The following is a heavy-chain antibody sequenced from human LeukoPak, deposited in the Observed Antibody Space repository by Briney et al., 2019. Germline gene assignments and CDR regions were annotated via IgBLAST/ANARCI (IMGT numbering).Heavy chain of an antibody. CDR1: GFTFSSYA. J-gene: IGHJ4*02. D-gene: IGHD3-22*01. CDR2: ISGSGGST. V-gene: IGHV3-23*01. Sequence: PGGSLRLSCAASGFTFSSYAMNWVRQAPGKGLEWVSAISGSGGSTYYVDSVKGRFTISRDNFKNTLYLQMNSLRAEDTAVYYCAKVRDYDSSGYSDYWGQGNLVTVSS. CDR3: AKVRDYDSSGYSDY.